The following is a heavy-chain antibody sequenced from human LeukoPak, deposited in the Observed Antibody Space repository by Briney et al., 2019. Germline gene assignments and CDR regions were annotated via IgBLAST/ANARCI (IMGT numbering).Heavy chain of an antibody. Sequence: ASVKVSCKASGYTFTGYYMHWVRQAPGQGLEWMGWINPNSGGTNYAQKFQGRVTMTRDTSISTAYMELSRLRSDDTAVYYCARALSFLSHQGDYWGQGTLVTVSS. CDR3: ARALSFLSHQGDY. V-gene: IGHV1-2*02. CDR1: GYTFTGYY. CDR2: INPNSGGT. D-gene: IGHD2/OR15-2a*01. J-gene: IGHJ4*02.